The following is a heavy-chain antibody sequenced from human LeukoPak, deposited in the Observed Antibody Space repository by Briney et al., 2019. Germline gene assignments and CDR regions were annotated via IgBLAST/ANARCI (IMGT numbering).Heavy chain of an antibody. D-gene: IGHD6-19*01. CDR1: GFTFGDYA. CDR3: AKSRQWLRWFDP. J-gene: IGHJ5*02. V-gene: IGHV3-23*01. Sequence: PGGSLRLSCTASGFTFGDYAMSWSRQAPGKGLEWVSAISGSGGSTYYADSVKGRFTISRDNSKNTLYLQMNSLRAEDTAVYYCAKSRQWLRWFDPWGQGTLVTVSS. CDR2: ISGSGGST.